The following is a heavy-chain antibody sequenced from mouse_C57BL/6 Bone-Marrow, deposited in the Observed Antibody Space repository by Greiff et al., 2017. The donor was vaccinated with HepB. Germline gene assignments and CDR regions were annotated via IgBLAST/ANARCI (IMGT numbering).Heavy chain of an antibody. CDR2: IYPGNSDT. CDR1: GYTFTSYW. Sequence: EVQLQQSGTVLARPGASVKMSCKPSGYTFTSYWMHWVKQRPGQGLEWIGAIYPGNSDTSYNQKFKGKAKLTAVTSASTAYMELSSLTNEDSAVYYCTRGGNGYYAAWFAYWGQGTVVTVSA. V-gene: IGHV1-5*01. D-gene: IGHD2-3*01. CDR3: TRGGNGYYAAWFAY. J-gene: IGHJ3*01.